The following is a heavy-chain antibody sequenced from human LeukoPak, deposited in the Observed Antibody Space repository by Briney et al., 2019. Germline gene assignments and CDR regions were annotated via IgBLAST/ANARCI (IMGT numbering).Heavy chain of an antibody. Sequence: RGSLRLSCAASGFTFSSYAMSWVRQAPGKGLQWVSGISGSGGSTYYADSVKGRFTISRDNSKNTLYLQMNSLRADDTAVYYCARERGLQQSYFDYWGQGVLVTVSS. CDR3: ARERGLQQSYFDY. J-gene: IGHJ4*02. CDR2: ISGSGGST. CDR1: GFTFSSYA. V-gene: IGHV3-23*01. D-gene: IGHD4-11*01.